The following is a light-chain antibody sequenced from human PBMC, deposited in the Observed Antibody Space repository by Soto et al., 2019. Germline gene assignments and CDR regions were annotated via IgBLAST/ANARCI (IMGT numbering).Light chain of an antibody. CDR2: KAS. CDR3: QQYISYRA. V-gene: IGKV1-5*03. J-gene: IGKJ1*01. CDR1: QSIDTW. Sequence: DIPMTQSPSTLSASVGDTVSITCRASQSIDTWLAWHQHKPGRAPKLLISKASILESGVPSRFSGSGSGTDFTLTINGLQPDDFAIYYCQQYISYRAFGQGTKVDIK.